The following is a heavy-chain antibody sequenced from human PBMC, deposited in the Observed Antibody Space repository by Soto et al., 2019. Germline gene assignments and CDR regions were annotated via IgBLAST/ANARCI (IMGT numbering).Heavy chain of an antibody. J-gene: IGHJ6*02. CDR3: ARGYSYGPKENYYYGMDV. D-gene: IGHD5-18*01. Sequence: ASVKVSCKASGYTFTSYDINWVRQATGQGLEWMGWMNPNSGNTGYAQKFQGRVTMTRNTSISTAYMELSSLRSEDTAVYYCARGYSYGPKENYYYGMDVWGQGTTVTVS. CDR2: MNPNSGNT. CDR1: GYTFTSYD. V-gene: IGHV1-8*01.